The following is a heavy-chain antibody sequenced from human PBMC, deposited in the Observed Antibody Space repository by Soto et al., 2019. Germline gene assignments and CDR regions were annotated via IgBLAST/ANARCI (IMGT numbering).Heavy chain of an antibody. CDR2: INTGNGNT. J-gene: IGHJ5*02. D-gene: IGHD6-25*01. CDR3: ARAISGYVT. CDR1: GITYTTYA. Sequence: QVQVVQSGAEVKKPGASVKVFCKASGITYTTYAIHWVRQAPGQGLEWMGWINTGNGNTRYSQRFQGRVTLTTDTSARTAYMDLSSLTSEDTAVYSCARAISGYVTWGQGTLITVSS. V-gene: IGHV1-3*04.